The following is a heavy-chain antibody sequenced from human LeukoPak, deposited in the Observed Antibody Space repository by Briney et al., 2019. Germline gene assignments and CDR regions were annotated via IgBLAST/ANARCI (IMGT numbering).Heavy chain of an antibody. CDR2: IYSGGST. Sequence: GGSLRLSCAASGFTVSSNYMSWVRQAPGKGLEWVSIIYSGGSTFYAGSVKGRFTISRDNSKNTLYLQMNSLRAEDTAVYYCAREILAPGKTHDYWGQGTLVTVSS. V-gene: IGHV3-53*01. CDR3: AREILAPGKTHDY. CDR1: GFTVSSNY. J-gene: IGHJ4*02.